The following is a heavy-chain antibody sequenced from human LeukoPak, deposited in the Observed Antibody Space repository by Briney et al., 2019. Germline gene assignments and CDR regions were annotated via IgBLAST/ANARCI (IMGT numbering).Heavy chain of an antibody. Sequence: GGSLRLSCAASGFTFSSSWMSWLRQAPGRGLEWVANIKNDGSEKYYVDSVKGRFTFSRDNAKNSVFLQMNSLRPEDTAVYYCAREGPIAAAGLDYWGQGTLVTVSS. CDR2: IKNDGSEK. J-gene: IGHJ4*02. D-gene: IGHD6-13*01. CDR3: AREGPIAAAGLDY. V-gene: IGHV3-7*01. CDR1: GFTFSSSW.